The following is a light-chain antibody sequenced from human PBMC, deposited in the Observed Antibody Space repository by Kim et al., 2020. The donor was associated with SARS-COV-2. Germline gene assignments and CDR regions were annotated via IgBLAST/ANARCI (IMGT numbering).Light chain of an antibody. V-gene: IGKV1-39*01. CDR3: QQADTTPYA. J-gene: IGKJ2*01. CDR1: HSIASH. CDR2: AAS. Sequence: DTQMTQSPSSLSASIGDRVTITCRASHSIASHLKWYQKKPGKAPKVLIYAASSLQSEVPSRFSGSGSGKDFTLTITNLQPEDSGTYYYQQADTTPYAFGQGTKLEI.